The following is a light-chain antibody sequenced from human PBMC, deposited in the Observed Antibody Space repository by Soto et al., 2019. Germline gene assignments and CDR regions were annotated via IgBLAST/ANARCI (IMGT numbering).Light chain of an antibody. Sequence: AIQLTQSPSSLSASVGDRVTITCRASQGISSALAWYLQKPGKAPKLLMYDASRLESGVPSRFSGSGSGTDFTPTISSLQPDDFATYYCQQFNTYPLTFGGGTKVEIK. CDR3: QQFNTYPLT. CDR1: QGISSA. V-gene: IGKV1-13*02. J-gene: IGKJ4*01. CDR2: DAS.